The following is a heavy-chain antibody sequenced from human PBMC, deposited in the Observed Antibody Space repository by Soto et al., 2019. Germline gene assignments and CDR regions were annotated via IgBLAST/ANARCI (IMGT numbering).Heavy chain of an antibody. D-gene: IGHD3-9*01. Sequence: PGKGLEWIGYIYYSGSTNYNPSLKSRVTISVDTSKNQFSLKLSSVTAADTAVYYCARTKLRHFALLWTAYWGKGTLVIVFS. V-gene: IGHV4-59*08. J-gene: IGHJ1*01. CDR3: ARTKLRHFALLWTAY. CDR2: IYYSGST.